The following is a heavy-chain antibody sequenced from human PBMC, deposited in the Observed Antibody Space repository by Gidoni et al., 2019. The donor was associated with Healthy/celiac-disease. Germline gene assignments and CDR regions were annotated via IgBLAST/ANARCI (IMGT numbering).Heavy chain of an antibody. CDR3: ARLVWYVVRYYFDY. D-gene: IGHD2-15*01. V-gene: IGHV4-39*01. J-gene: IGHJ4*02. Sequence: LQLQESGPGLVKPSETLSLTCTVSGGSISSSSYYWGRLRQPPGKGLEWMGSIYYSGSTYYNPSLKSRVTISVDTSKNQFSLKLSSVSAADTAVYYCARLVWYVVRYYFDYWGQGTLVTVSS. CDR1: GGSISSSSYY. CDR2: IYYSGST.